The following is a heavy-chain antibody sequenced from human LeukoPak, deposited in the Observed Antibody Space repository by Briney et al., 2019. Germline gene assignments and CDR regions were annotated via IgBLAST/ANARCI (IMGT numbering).Heavy chain of an antibody. Sequence: PGGSLRLSCAASGFTFDDYAMHWVRQAPGKGLEWVSGISWKSDRIGYADSVKGRFTISRDNAKNSLYLQMNSLRAEDTALYYCAKSGIIQGYYFYYMDVWGEGTTVTISS. CDR3: AKSGIIQGYYFYYMDV. CDR2: ISWKSDRI. D-gene: IGHD5-18*01. CDR1: GFTFDDYA. V-gene: IGHV3-9*01. J-gene: IGHJ6*03.